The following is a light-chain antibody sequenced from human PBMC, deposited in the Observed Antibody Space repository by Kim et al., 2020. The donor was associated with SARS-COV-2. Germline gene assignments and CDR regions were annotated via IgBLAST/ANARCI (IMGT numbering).Light chain of an antibody. CDR2: DTS. V-gene: IGLV7-46*01. CDR1: TGDVTSGHW. Sequence: GGTVTITCGSSTGDVTSGHWPYWFQQKPGQAPRTLIYDTSKKYSWAPARFSGSLLGGQAALTLSGAQPEDEADYYCLLFYSDTRPVFGGGTQLTVL. CDR3: LLFYSDTRPV. J-gene: IGLJ3*02.